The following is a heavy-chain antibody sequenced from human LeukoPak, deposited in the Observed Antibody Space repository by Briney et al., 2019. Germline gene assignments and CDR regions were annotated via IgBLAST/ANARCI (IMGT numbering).Heavy chain of an antibody. D-gene: IGHD2-21*01. V-gene: IGHV4/OR15-8*02. J-gene: IGHJ3*02. CDR1: GGSIVASDW. CDR2: VFHTGSR. Sequence: PSETLSLTWVVSGGSIVASDWWTWVRQIPGKGPEWIGEVFHTGSRNYSPSLKGRVTVSIDKNKSQFYLQLSSVTAADTGVYFCSRRNSLYDAFDIWGQGTLIVVSS. CDR3: SRRNSLYDAFDI.